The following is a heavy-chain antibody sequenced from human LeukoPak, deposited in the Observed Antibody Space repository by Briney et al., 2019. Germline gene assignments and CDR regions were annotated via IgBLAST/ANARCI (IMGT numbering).Heavy chain of an antibody. J-gene: IGHJ6*03. CDR2: INPNSGGT. V-gene: IGHV1-2*02. Sequence: ASVKVSCKASGYTFTGYYMHWVRQAPGQGLEWMGWINPNSGGTNYAQKFQGRVTMTRDTSISTAYMELSRLRSDDTAVYYCARLNYDILTGFYSYMDVWGKGTTVTISS. CDR3: ARLNYDILTGFYSYMDV. CDR1: GYTFTGYY. D-gene: IGHD3-9*01.